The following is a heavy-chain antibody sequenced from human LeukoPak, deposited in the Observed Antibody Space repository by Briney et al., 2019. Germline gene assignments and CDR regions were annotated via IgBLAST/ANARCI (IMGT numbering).Heavy chain of an antibody. V-gene: IGHV3-23*01. CDR3: AKGNYGEKIDY. CDR2: ISASGGAT. D-gene: IGHD4-17*01. CDR1: GFTFLRHG. Sequence: GGSQTLSCAASGFTFLRHGMTWIRQAPGKGLEWVSGISASGGATYYADSVKGRFTISRDNSKNTLYLQMNSLKAEDAALYYCAKGNYGEKIDYWGPGTLVTVSS. J-gene: IGHJ4*02.